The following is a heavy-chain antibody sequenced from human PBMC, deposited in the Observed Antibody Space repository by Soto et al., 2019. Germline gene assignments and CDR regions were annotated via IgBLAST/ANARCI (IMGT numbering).Heavy chain of an antibody. Sequence: GGSLRLSCAASGFIFSNAWMSWVRQAPGKGLEWVGRIKSKTDGGTTDYAAPVKGRFTISRDDSKNTLYLQMNSLKTEDTAVYYCTTDSGYDLHYFDYWGQGTLVTVSS. V-gene: IGHV3-15*01. CDR1: GFIFSNAW. CDR3: TTDSGYDLHYFDY. J-gene: IGHJ4*02. CDR2: IKSKTDGGTT. D-gene: IGHD5-12*01.